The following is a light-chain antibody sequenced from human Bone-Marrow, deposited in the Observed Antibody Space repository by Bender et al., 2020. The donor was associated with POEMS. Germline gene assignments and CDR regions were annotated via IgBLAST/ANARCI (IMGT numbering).Light chain of an antibody. J-gene: IGLJ1*01. Sequence: SFELTQPPSVSVSPGQTANITCSGDALPKQFSYWYQQRPGQAPILVMYRDKERPAGIPERFSGSSSGTTVTLTIRGVQSEDEAAYYCQSADSSGTSVFGPGTQVTVL. CDR2: RDK. CDR3: QSADSSGTSV. CDR1: ALPKQF. V-gene: IGLV3-25*03.